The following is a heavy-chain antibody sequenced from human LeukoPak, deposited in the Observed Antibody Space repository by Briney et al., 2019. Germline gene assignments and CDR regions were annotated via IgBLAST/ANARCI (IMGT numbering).Heavy chain of an antibody. J-gene: IGHJ3*02. V-gene: IGHV3-21*01. CDR3: ARDVGASAPDAFDI. Sequence: GGSLRLSCAASGFTFSTYNMNWVRQAPGKGLEWVSSISSSSNYIYYADSVKGRFTISRDNAKNSLYLQMNSLRVEDTDVYYCARDVGASAPDAFDIWGQGTMVTVSS. CDR1: GFTFSTYN. CDR2: ISSSSNYI. D-gene: IGHD1-26*01.